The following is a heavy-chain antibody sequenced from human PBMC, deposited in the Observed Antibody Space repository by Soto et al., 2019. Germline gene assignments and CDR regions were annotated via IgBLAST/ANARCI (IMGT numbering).Heavy chain of an antibody. D-gene: IGHD2-15*01. Sequence: QVQLVQSGAEVKKPGASVKVSCKASGYTFTSYGISWVRQAPGQGLEWMGWISAYNGNTKYAQKVQGRVTMTTETSTSTAYMELRSLRSEDTAVYYCARDLVVALIDYWGQGTLVTVSS. CDR3: ARDLVVALIDY. V-gene: IGHV1-18*01. J-gene: IGHJ4*02. CDR2: ISAYNGNT. CDR1: GYTFTSYG.